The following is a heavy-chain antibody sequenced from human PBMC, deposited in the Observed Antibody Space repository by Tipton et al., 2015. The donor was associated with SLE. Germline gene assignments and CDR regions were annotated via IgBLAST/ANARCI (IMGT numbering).Heavy chain of an antibody. CDR2: IYLGDSAT. Sequence: QLVQSGAEVKKPGESLKISCRASGYRFTSYWIGWVRQMPGKGLEWMGSIYLGDSATRYSPSFQGQVTISADKSITTTYLQWSSLKASDPAMYYCARWGYCRGGSCYSSWFDPWGQGTLVTVSS. D-gene: IGHD2-15*01. CDR1: GYRFTSYW. V-gene: IGHV5-51*01. J-gene: IGHJ5*02. CDR3: ARWGYCRGGSCYSSWFDP.